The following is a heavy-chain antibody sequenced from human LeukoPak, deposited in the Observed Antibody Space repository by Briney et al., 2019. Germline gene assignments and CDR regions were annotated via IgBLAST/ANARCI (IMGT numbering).Heavy chain of an antibody. Sequence: SETLSLTCTVSGGSISSYYWSWIRQPPGKGLEWIGYIYYSGSTNYNPSLKSRVTISVDTSKNQSSLKLSSVTAADTAVYYCASGGDYDTFDYWGQGTLVTVSS. CDR2: IYYSGST. V-gene: IGHV4-59*01. CDR1: GGSISSYY. CDR3: ASGGDYDTFDY. D-gene: IGHD4-17*01. J-gene: IGHJ4*02.